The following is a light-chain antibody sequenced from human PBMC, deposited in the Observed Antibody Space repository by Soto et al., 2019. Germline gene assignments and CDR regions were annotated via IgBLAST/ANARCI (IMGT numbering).Light chain of an antibody. Sequence: QSVLTQPASVSGSPGQSITISCTGNSSDVGGYNYVYWYQRHPGKAPQLMIFDVSNRPSGVSKRFSGSKSANTASLTISGLQAEDEAEYFCSSYTSSTTPYVFGTGTKLTVL. CDR2: DVS. CDR3: SSYTSSTTPYV. V-gene: IGLV2-14*03. CDR1: SSDVGGYNY. J-gene: IGLJ1*01.